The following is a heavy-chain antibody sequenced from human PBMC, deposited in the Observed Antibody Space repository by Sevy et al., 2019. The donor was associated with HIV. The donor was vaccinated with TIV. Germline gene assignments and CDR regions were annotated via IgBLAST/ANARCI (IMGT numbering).Heavy chain of an antibody. D-gene: IGHD3-22*01. CDR3: VRARSGYFLDY. CDR1: VFTFSSYW. V-gene: IGHV3-74*01. J-gene: IGHJ4*02. CDR2: INTDGSST. Sequence: GGSLRLSCAASVFTFSSYWMHWVRQVPGKGLVWVSRINTDGSSTNYEDSVKGRFTISRVNAKSTLYLQMNSLRAEDTAVYYCVRARSGYFLDYWGQGTLVTVSS.